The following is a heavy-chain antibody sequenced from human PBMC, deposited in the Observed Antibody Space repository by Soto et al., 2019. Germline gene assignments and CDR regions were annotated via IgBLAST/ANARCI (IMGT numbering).Heavy chain of an antibody. CDR1: GFTFSDYA. Sequence: GGSLRLSCSASGFTFSDYAMHWVRQAPGQGLEHVSVISRNGGSTYYADSVKGRFTISRDNSQNTLYLQMSSLRPEDTAVFYCVKDHFITPSRQEWFLYPSYYYGMDVWGQGTTVTVSS. CDR3: VKDHFITPSRQEWFLYPSYYYGMDV. CDR2: ISRNGGST. V-gene: IGHV3-64D*08. D-gene: IGHD3-3*01. J-gene: IGHJ6*02.